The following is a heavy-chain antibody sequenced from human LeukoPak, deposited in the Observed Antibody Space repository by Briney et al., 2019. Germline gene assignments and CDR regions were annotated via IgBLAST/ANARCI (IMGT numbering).Heavy chain of an antibody. CDR1: GGSISSYY. J-gene: IGHJ4*02. Sequence: PSETLSLTCTVSGGSISSYYWSWIRQPPGKGLEWIGYIYYSGSTNYNPSLKSRVTISVDTSKNQFSLKLSSVTAADTAVYYCARVVIGQQLVDYWGQGTLVTVSS. CDR2: IYYSGST. V-gene: IGHV4-59*08. CDR3: ARVVIGQQLVDY. D-gene: IGHD6-13*01.